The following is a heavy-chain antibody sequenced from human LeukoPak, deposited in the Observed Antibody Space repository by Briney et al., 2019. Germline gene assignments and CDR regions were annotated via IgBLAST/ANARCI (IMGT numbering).Heavy chain of an antibody. CDR1: GGSFNHY. Sequence: KPSETLSLTCAVYGGSFNHYWSWIRQPPGKGLEWIGEINHSGITKYNPSLKSRVSISVDTSKNQFSLRLSSVTAADTAIYYCAKSLYCGDDCFWGPGTMVTVSS. J-gene: IGHJ3*01. CDR3: AKSLYCGDDCF. CDR2: INHSGIT. D-gene: IGHD2-21*02. V-gene: IGHV4-34*01.